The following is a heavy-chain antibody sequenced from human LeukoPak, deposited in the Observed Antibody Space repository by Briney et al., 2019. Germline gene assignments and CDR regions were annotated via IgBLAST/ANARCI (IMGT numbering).Heavy chain of an antibody. Sequence: GGSLRLSCAASGFTFSTYSMNWVRQAPGKGLEWVSSISSSSSYIYYADSVKGRFTISRDNAKNSLYLQMNSLRAEDTAVYYCARLYTAMVFMSPNYFDYWGQGTLVTVSS. CDR1: GFTFSTYS. J-gene: IGHJ4*02. CDR3: ARLYTAMVFMSPNYFDY. CDR2: ISSSSSYI. D-gene: IGHD5-18*01. V-gene: IGHV3-21*01.